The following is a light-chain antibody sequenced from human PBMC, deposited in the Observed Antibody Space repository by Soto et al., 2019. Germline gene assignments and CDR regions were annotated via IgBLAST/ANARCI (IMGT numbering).Light chain of an antibody. CDR1: SSDVGGYNY. V-gene: IGLV2-8*01. J-gene: IGLJ2*01. CDR3: SSYAGSNNLYVV. Sequence: QSALTQPPSASGSPGQSVTISCTGTSSDVGGYNYVSWYQQHPGKAPKLMISEVSKRPSGVPDRFSGSKSGNTASLTVSELQAEDEADYYCSSYAGSNNLYVVFGGGTKLTVL. CDR2: EVS.